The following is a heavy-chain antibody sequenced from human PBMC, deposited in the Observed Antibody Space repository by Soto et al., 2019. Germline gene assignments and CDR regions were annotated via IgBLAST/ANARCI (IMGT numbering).Heavy chain of an antibody. V-gene: IGHV3-23*03. Sequence: GGSLRLSCAASGFTFSDYAMHWVRQAPGKGLEWVAVISRGGSSTYYADSVKGRFTISRDNSKNTLYLQMNSLRAEDTAVYYCAKVWDSSGYQEYFQHWGQGTLVTVSS. J-gene: IGHJ1*01. CDR2: ISRGGSST. CDR3: AKVWDSSGYQEYFQH. D-gene: IGHD3-22*01. CDR1: GFTFSDYA.